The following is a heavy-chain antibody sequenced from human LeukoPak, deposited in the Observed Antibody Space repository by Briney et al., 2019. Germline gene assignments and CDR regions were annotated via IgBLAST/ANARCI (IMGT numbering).Heavy chain of an antibody. CDR3: ARHYYYDSSGYYYDAFDI. Sequence: PGESLKISCKGSGYSFTSYWIGWVRQMPGKGLEWMGIIYPGDSDTRYSPSFQGQVTISADKSISTAYLQWSSLKASDTAMYYCARHYYYDSSGYYYDAFDIWGQGTMVTVSS. D-gene: IGHD3-22*01. J-gene: IGHJ3*02. CDR2: IYPGDSDT. V-gene: IGHV5-51*01. CDR1: GYSFTSYW.